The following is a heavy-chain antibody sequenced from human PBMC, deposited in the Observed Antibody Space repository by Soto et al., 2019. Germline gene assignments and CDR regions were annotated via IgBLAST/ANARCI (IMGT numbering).Heavy chain of an antibody. Sequence: PRGSTRLCRVSSGFSFSAGLMNLVRQAPGKGPEWIGRIKSKSDGGTADYAAPLIGGSIISRDDSKSTLHLQMSSLTVEDTGVYYCSAGPRWGQGTPVTLSS. CDR2: IKSKSDGGTA. CDR3: SAGPR. CDR1: GFSFSAGL. J-gene: IGHJ4*02. V-gene: IGHV3-15*01.